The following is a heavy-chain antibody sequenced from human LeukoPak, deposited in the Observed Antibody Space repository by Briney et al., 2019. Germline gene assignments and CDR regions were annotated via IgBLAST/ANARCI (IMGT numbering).Heavy chain of an antibody. CDR3: AREMAV. V-gene: IGHV3-33*08. CDR2: IWCDGSNE. D-gene: IGHD2-8*01. CDR1: GFTFSSYA. J-gene: IGHJ4*02. Sequence: GGSLRLSCAASGFTFSSYAMHWVRQAPGKGLEWVAVIWCDGSNEDYADSVKGRFTISRDNSKNTLYLQMNSLRAEDTAVYYCAREMAVWGQGALVTVSS.